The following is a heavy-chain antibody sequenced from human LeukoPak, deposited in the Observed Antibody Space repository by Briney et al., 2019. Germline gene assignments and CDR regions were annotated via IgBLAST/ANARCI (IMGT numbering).Heavy chain of an antibody. Sequence: ASVKVSCKASGYTFTSYDINWVRQATGQGLEWMGWMNPNSGNTGYAQKFQGRVTMTRDTSISTAYMELSRLRSDDTAVYYCARVKNTMVRGVIFYWGQGTLVTVSS. CDR3: ARVKNTMVRGVIFY. D-gene: IGHD3-10*01. CDR2: MNPNSGNT. V-gene: IGHV1-8*01. CDR1: GYTFTSYD. J-gene: IGHJ4*02.